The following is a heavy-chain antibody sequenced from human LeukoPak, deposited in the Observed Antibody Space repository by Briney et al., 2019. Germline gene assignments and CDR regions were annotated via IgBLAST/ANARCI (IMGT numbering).Heavy chain of an antibody. CDR1: GGSISSRGYY. Sequence: SETLSLTCTVSGGSISSRGYYWGWVRQPPGKGLGWIGSVYYSGGTYSNPSLKSRVTISVDTSTNQFSLKLSSVTAVDTAVYYCARGVPYSSGHGDFDYWGQGTLVTVSS. CDR2: VYYSGGT. J-gene: IGHJ4*02. D-gene: IGHD6-19*01. CDR3: ARGVPYSSGHGDFDY. V-gene: IGHV4-39*01.